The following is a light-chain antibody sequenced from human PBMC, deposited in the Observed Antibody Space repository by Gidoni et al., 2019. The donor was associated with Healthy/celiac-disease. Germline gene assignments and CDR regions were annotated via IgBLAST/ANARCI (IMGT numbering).Light chain of an antibody. CDR2: GAS. CDR3: QQYNNWLT. Sequence: ELVMTQSPATLSVSPGERATLSCRSSQSVSSNLAWYQQKPGQAPRLLIYGASTRATGIPARFSGSGSGTEFTLTISSLQSEDFAVYDGQQYNNWLTFGGGTKVEIK. J-gene: IGKJ4*01. CDR1: QSVSSN. V-gene: IGKV3-15*01.